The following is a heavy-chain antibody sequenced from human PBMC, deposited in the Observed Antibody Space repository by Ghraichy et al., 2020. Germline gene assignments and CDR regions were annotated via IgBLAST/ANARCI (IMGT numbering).Heavy chain of an antibody. CDR3: ARNLRTSGSGGLNYYFDY. CDR2: LHSRGPT. D-gene: IGHD6-19*01. CDR1: GFTFISYA. V-gene: IGHV3-23*01. Sequence: GGSLRLSCTVSGFTFISYAMTWVRQAPGKGLEWVSSLHSRGPTYYSDSVKGRFTISRDTSKNTLYLQMNCLTSADTAVYYCARNLRTSGSGGLNYYFDYWGQGTLVTVSS. J-gene: IGHJ4*02.